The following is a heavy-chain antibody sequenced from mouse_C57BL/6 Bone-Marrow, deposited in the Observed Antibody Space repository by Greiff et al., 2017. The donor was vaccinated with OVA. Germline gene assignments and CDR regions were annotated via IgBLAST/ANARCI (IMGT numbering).Heavy chain of an antibody. Sequence: EVQVVESGGGLVQPGGSLSLSCAASGFTFTDYYMSWVRQPPGKALEWLGFIRNKANGYTTEYSASVKGRFTISRDNSQSILYLQMNALRAEDSATYYCARFFDYDYGFDYWGQGTTLTVTS. CDR1: GFTFTDYY. CDR2: IRNKANGYTT. D-gene: IGHD2-4*01. V-gene: IGHV7-3*01. CDR3: ARFFDYDYGFDY. J-gene: IGHJ2*01.